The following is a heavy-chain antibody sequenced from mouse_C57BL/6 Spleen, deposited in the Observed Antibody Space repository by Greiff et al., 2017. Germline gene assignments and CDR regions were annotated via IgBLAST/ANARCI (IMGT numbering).Heavy chain of an antibody. CDR1: GFTFSSYA. V-gene: IGHV5-4*03. CDR2: ISDGGSYT. CDR3: ARAAGSYYFDY. D-gene: IGHD1-2*01. J-gene: IGHJ2*01. Sequence: EVKLVESGGGLVKPGGSLKLSCAASGFTFSSYAMSWVRQTPEKRLEWVATISDGGSYTYYPDNVKGRFTISRDNAKNNLYLQMSHLKSEDTAMYYCARAAGSYYFDYWGQGTTLTVSS.